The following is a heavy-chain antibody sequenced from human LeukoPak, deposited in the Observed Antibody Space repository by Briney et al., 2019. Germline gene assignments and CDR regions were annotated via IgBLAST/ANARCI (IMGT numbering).Heavy chain of an antibody. D-gene: IGHD1-14*01. Sequence: SETLSLTGAVYGGSSSGYYWSWIRQPPGKGLEWIGEINHSGSTNCNPSLKSRVTISVDTSKNQFSLKLSSVTAADTAVYYCARVSDDYMDVWGKGTTVTVSS. CDR3: ARVSDDYMDV. J-gene: IGHJ6*03. CDR2: INHSGST. V-gene: IGHV4-34*01. CDR1: GGSSSGYY.